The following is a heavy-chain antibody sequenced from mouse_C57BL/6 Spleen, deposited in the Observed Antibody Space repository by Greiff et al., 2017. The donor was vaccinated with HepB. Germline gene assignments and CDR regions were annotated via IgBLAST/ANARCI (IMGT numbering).Heavy chain of an antibody. CDR2: INPNNGGT. CDR1: GYTFTDYN. D-gene: IGHD2-12*01. CDR3: ARRGSYDHYAMDY. J-gene: IGHJ4*01. Sequence: EVQLQQSGPELVKPGASVKMSCKASGYTFTDYNMHWVKQSHGKSLEWIGYINPNNGGTSYNQKFKGKATLTVNQSSSTAYMELRSLTSEDSAVYYCARRGSYDHYAMDYWGQGTSVTVSS. V-gene: IGHV1-22*01.